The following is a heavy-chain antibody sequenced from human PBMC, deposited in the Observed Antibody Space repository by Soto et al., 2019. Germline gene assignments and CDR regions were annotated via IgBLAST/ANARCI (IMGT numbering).Heavy chain of an antibody. D-gene: IGHD6-6*01. CDR3: ARGSIAARAYYYYYGMDV. CDR2: IIPIFGTA. V-gene: IGHV1-69*13. Sequence: AASVKVSCKASGGTFSSYAISWVRQAPGQGLEWMGRIIPIFGTANYAQKFQGRVTITADESTSTAYMELSSLRSEDTAVYYCARGSIAARAYYYYYGMDVWGQGTTVTVSS. CDR1: GGTFSSYA. J-gene: IGHJ6*02.